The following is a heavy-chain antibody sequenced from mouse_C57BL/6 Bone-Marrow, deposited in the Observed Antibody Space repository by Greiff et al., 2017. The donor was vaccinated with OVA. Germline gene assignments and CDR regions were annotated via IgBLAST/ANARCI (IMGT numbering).Heavy chain of an antibody. J-gene: IGHJ2*01. CDR1: GFAFSSYG. V-gene: IGHV5-6*01. CDR3: ARHYYCSSYY. CDR2: ISSGGSYT. Sequence: EVMLVESGGDLVKPGGSLKLSCAASGFAFSSYGMSWVRQTPDKRLEWVATISSGGSYTYYPDSVKGRFTISRDNAKNTLYLQMSSLKSEDTAMYYCARHYYCSSYYWGQGTTLTVSS. D-gene: IGHD1-1*01.